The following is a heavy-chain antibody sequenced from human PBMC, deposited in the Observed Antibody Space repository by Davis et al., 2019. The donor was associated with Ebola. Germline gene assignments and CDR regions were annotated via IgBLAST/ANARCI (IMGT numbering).Heavy chain of an antibody. CDR1: GGSINSYY. Sequence: SETLSLTCTVSGGSINSYYWSWIRQPPGKGLEWIGYIYDSGSTNYNPSLKSRVTISVDTSKNQFSVKLSSVTAADTAVYYCARGGQIAVAGTGYYFDSWGQGTPVTVSS. D-gene: IGHD6-19*01. V-gene: IGHV4-59*01. CDR2: IYDSGST. CDR3: ARGGQIAVAGTGYYFDS. J-gene: IGHJ4*02.